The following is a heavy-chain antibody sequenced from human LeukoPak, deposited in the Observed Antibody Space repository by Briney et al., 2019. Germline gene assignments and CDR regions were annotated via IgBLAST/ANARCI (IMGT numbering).Heavy chain of an antibody. V-gene: IGHV3-9*03. J-gene: IGHJ3*02. D-gene: IGHD3-10*01. CDR1: GFTFDDYA. CDR3: AKDNYYNGPGAFDI. Sequence: GGSLRFSCAASGFTFDDYAMHWVRQAPGKGLEGVSGISWNSRSIGYADSVKGPFTISRDNAKNSLYLQMNSLRAEDMALYYCAKDNYYNGPGAFDIWGQGTMVTVSS. CDR2: ISWNSRSI.